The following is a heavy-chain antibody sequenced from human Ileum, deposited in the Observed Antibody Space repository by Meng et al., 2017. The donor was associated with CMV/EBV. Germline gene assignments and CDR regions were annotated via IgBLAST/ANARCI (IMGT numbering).Heavy chain of an antibody. J-gene: IGHJ4*02. V-gene: IGHV4-61*02. D-gene: IGHD5-24*01. Sequence: VQLQVSGPRLGEPSQTLFLTFPFSGDSINSGDHYWKWIRRSAGKGPEWIGRMSFKGHTDYSPSLKSRVTITADTSANQFSLKLTSVTAADTAVYYCARDPKDGHSHFDSWGQGTLVTVSS. CDR2: MSFKGHT. CDR3: ARDPKDGHSHFDS. CDR1: GDSINSGDHY.